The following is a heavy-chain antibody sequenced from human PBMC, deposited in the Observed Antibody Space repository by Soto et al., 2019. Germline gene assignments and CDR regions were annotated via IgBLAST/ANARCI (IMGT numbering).Heavy chain of an antibody. Sequence: QVQLQQWGAGLLKPSETLSLTCAVYGGSFSGYYWSWIRQPPGKGLEWIGEINHSGSTNYNPSLKSRVTISVDTSKNQFSLKLSSVTAADTAVYYCARGPAALITIFGVVPKSYYFDYWGQGTLVTVSS. V-gene: IGHV4-34*01. D-gene: IGHD3-3*01. J-gene: IGHJ4*02. CDR3: ARGPAALITIFGVVPKSYYFDY. CDR1: GGSFSGYY. CDR2: INHSGST.